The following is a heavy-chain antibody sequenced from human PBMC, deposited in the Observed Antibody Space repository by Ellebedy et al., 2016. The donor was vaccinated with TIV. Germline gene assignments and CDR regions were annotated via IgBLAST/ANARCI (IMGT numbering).Heavy chain of an antibody. CDR3: ARDPPRTGDSYFDL. V-gene: IGHV1-2*02. Sequence: ASVKVSCKASGYTFTGYYMHWVRQAPGQGLEWVGTLNPSTGGTSYAQKFQGRVTMTRDTSISTAYMDLSRLRSDDTAVYYCARDPPRTGDSYFDLWGRGTLVTVSS. J-gene: IGHJ2*01. D-gene: IGHD1-1*01. CDR1: GYTFTGYY. CDR2: LNPSTGGT.